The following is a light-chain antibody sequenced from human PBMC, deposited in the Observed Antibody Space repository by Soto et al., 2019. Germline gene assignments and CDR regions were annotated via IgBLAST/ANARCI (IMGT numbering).Light chain of an antibody. J-gene: IGLJ1*01. Sequence: QLVLTQPASVSGSPGQSITISCTGTSSDVGTYKYVSWYQQHPGKAPKLMIFEVSYRPSGVSNRFSGSKSGNTASLTISGLQAEDEADYYCSSYTTSYTYVFGTGTKLTVL. CDR2: EVS. CDR3: SSYTTSYTYV. V-gene: IGLV2-14*01. CDR1: SSDVGTYKY.